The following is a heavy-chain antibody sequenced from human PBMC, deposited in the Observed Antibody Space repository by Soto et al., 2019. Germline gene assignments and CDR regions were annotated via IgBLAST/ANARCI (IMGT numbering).Heavy chain of an antibody. CDR2: INSDGSST. CDR3: ASRGYDFYYYYYYMDV. V-gene: IGHV3-74*01. CDR1: GFTFSSYW. Sequence: GGSLRLSCAASGFTFSSYWMHWVRQAPGKGLVWVSRINSDGSSTSYADSVKGRFTISRDNAKKPLHMQMNSLRAEDTAVYYCASRGYDFYYYYYYMDVWGKGTTVTVSS. J-gene: IGHJ6*03. D-gene: IGHD3-3*01.